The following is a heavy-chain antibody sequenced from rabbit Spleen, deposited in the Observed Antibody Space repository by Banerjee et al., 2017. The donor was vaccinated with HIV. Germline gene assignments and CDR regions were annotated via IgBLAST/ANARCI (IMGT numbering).Heavy chain of an antibody. J-gene: IGHJ4*01. CDR1: GFTLSSYYM. CDR2: IYSGSSGDT. V-gene: IGHV1S45*01. CDR3: ARETSSGWGIVSFYFSL. D-gene: IGHD4-1*01. Sequence: QEQLVESGGGLVRPEGSLTLSCKASGFTLSSYYMNWVRQAPGKGLEWIGCIYSGSSGDTYYANWAKGRFTISKTSSTTVTLQMTSLTAADTATYFCARETSSGWGIVSFYFSLWGPGTLVTVS.